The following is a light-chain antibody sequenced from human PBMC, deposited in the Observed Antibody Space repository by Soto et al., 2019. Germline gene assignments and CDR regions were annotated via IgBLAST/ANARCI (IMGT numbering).Light chain of an antibody. V-gene: IGLV2-14*01. J-gene: IGLJ1*01. CDR2: DVS. CDR3: RSYTGSTTYV. Sequence: QSALTQPASVSASPGQSIAISCTGTSSDVGGYNYVSWYQQHTGKAPKLMIYDVSNRPSGVSNRFSVSKSGNTASLTISGLQAEDEADYYCRSYTGSTTYVFGTGTKLTVL. CDR1: SSDVGGYNY.